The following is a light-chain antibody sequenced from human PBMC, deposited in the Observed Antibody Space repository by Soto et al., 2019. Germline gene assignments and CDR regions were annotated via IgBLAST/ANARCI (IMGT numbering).Light chain of an antibody. J-gene: IGKJ4*01. CDR1: ETITDF. Sequence: DIQMTQSPPSLSASVGDRVTITCRASETITDFLNWYQLKPGKAPKLLIYSASNLQSEVPSRFSGSGSGTAFTLTISSLQPEDFATYYCQQFNSYPNTFGGGTKVDIK. CDR3: QQFNSYPNT. V-gene: IGKV1-17*01. CDR2: SAS.